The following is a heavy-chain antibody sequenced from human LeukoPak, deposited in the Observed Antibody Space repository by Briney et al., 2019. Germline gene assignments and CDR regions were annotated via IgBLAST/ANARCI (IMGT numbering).Heavy chain of an antibody. CDR2: IKTDGSST. CDR3: AREHYSGYDSYFDY. CDR1: GFTFSSDW. V-gene: IGHV3-74*01. J-gene: IGHJ4*02. D-gene: IGHD5-12*01. Sequence: GGSLRLSCAASGFTFSSDWVNWVRQAPGKGLVWVSHIKTDGSSTSYADSVKGRFTISRDNAKNTLYLQMNSLRAEDTAVYYCAREHYSGYDSYFDYWGQGALVTVSS.